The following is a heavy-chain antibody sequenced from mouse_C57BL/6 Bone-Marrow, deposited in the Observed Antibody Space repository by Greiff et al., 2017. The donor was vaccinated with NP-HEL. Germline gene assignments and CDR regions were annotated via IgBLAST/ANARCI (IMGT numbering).Heavy chain of an antibody. CDR3: AKAYYSNYVGYAMDY. D-gene: IGHD2-5*01. V-gene: IGHV1-69*01. CDR2: IDPSDSYT. J-gene: IGHJ4*01. Sequence: VQLQQPGAELVMPGASMKLSCKASGYTFTSYWMHWVKQRPGQGLEWIGEIDPSDSYTNYNQKFKGKSTLTVDKSSSTAYMQLSSLTSEDSAVYYCAKAYYSNYVGYAMDYWGQGTSVTVSS. CDR1: GYTFTSYW.